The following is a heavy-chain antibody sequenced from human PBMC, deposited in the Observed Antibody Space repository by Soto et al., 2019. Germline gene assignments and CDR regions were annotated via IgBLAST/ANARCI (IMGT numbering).Heavy chain of an antibody. Sequence: SSVKVSCNASGGTFSSYSISWVLQAPGQGLEWMGGIIPIFGTANYAQKFQGRVTITADKSTSTAYMELSSLRSEDTAVYYCAYYYDSSGPFDYWGQGTLVTVSS. J-gene: IGHJ4*02. CDR1: GGTFSSYS. CDR2: IIPIFGTA. D-gene: IGHD3-22*01. CDR3: AYYYDSSGPFDY. V-gene: IGHV1-69*06.